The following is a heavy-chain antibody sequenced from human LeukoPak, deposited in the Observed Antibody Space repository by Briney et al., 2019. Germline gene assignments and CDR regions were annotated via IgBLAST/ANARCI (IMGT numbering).Heavy chain of an antibody. Sequence: SVKVSCKASGYIFSDYYMHWVRQAPGQGLEWLGWINPKSGAADYAQQFRGRVTMTRDTSINTDYMEMKRVTSDDTAVYCARGAEAETSPLDFWGQGTLVIVS. V-gene: IGHV1-2*02. J-gene: IGHJ4*02. D-gene: IGHD6-13*01. CDR1: GYIFSDYY. CDR2: INPKSGAA. CDR3: ARGAEAETSPLDF.